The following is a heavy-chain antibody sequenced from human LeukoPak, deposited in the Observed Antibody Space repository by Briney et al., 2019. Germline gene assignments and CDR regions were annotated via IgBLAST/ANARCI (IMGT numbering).Heavy chain of an antibody. D-gene: IGHD2-2*01. J-gene: IGHJ5*02. V-gene: IGHV3-23*01. CDR3: AKLLSGYCSRPSCPNLFDR. Sequence: PGGSLSPSCAASGFTFSSYAMSWVRQAPGKGLEWVSGISGSGGSTYYADSVKGRFTISRDNSKNTLYLQMNSLRAEDTAVYYCAKLLSGYCSRPSCPNLFDRSSQRCLVTVSS. CDR1: GFTFSSYA. CDR2: ISGSGGST.